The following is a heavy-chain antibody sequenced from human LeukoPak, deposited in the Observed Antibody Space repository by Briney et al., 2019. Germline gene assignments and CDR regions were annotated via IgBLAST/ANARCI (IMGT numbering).Heavy chain of an antibody. CDR1: GFTFSSYS. D-gene: IGHD3-3*02. J-gene: IGHJ4*02. Sequence: GGSLRLSCAASGFTFSSYSMNWVRQAPGKGLEWVSSISSSSSYIYYADSVKGRFTISRDNAKNSLYLQMNSLRAEDTAVYHCARVVSSFLETYIDYWGQGTLVTVSS. CDR2: ISSSSSYI. CDR3: ARVVSSFLETYIDY. V-gene: IGHV3-21*01.